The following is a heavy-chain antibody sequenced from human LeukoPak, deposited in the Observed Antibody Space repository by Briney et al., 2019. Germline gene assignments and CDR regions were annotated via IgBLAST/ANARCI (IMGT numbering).Heavy chain of an antibody. J-gene: IGHJ4*02. CDR2: ISYDGSNK. D-gene: IGHD2-2*02. Sequence: GRSLRLSCAASGFTFSSYGMHWVRQAPGKGLEWVAVISYDGSNKYYADSVKGRFTISRDNSKNTLYLQMNSLRAEDTAVYYCAKVMWGYCSSTSCYTFDYWGQGTLVTVSS. CDR1: GFTFSSYG. CDR3: AKVMWGYCSSTSCYTFDY. V-gene: IGHV3-30*18.